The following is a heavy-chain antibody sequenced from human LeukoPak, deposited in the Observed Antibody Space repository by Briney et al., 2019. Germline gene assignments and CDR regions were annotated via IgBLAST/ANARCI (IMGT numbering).Heavy chain of an antibody. CDR2: VTSYNGDT. Sequence: ASVKVSCKASGVTFDSSDISWARQAPGQGLEWMGWVTSYNGDTNYAQKFQGRVTMTTDTSMSTAYMELSRLTSDDTAVYYCAGAGGRSWFDPWGQGTLVTVSS. CDR3: AGAGGRSWFDP. V-gene: IGHV1-18*01. CDR1: GVTFDSSD. J-gene: IGHJ5*02.